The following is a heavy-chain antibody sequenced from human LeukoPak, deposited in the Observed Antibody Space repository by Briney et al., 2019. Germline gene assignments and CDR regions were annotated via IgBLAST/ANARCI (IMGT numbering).Heavy chain of an antibody. J-gene: IGHJ5*02. Sequence: PGRSLRLSCAASGFTFSNYAMHWVRQAPGKGLEWVAVISYDGSNKYYADSVKGRFTVSRDNSKNTLFLQMNSLRPEDTAVYYCARDNSVEDTAWWFDPWGQGTLVTVSS. CDR2: ISYDGSNK. CDR3: ARDNSVEDTAWWFDP. V-gene: IGHV3-30*04. CDR1: GFTFSNYA. D-gene: IGHD4-23*01.